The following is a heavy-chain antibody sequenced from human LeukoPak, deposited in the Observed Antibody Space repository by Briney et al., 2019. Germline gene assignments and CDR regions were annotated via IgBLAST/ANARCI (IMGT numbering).Heavy chain of an antibody. CDR1: GFXVSSNY. Sequence: PGGSLRLSCAASGFXVSSNYISWVRQAPGKGLEWVSSINSGGSTYYADSVEGRFIIFRDNAKKTLNLQMNSLRAEDTAVYYCARYGSGYDLIDYWGQGTLVTVSS. CDR3: ARYGSGYDLIDY. J-gene: IGHJ4*02. V-gene: IGHV3-53*01. D-gene: IGHD5-12*01. CDR2: INSGGST.